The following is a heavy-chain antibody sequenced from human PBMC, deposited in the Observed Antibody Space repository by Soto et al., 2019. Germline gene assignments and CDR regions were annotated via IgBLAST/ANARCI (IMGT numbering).Heavy chain of an antibody. CDR1: GTIFSSYT. V-gene: IGHV1-69*08. CDR3: ARGLGGRMDD. D-gene: IGHD3-16*01. CDR2: LIPILGET. J-gene: IGHJ6*02. Sequence: QVPLVQSGAEVKKPGSSVRVSCKASGTIFSSYTISWVRQAPGQGLEWMGRLIPILGETNSAQKFQGRVTLTADKSTNTAYMELNSLRLEDTALYYCARGLGGRMDDWGQGTTVTVSS.